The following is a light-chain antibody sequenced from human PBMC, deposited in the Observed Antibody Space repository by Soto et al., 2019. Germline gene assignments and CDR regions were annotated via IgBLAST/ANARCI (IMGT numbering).Light chain of an antibody. CDR1: QNIRTY. Sequence: HMTRWASSLSASVVDRDTISCVASQNIRTYLNWYQQNPGNAPKLLIYAASSLRSGVPSRFSGSGSGTDFTLTISSLQPEDFATYYCLQSYSTPETFGPGTKVDIK. CDR2: AAS. V-gene: IGKV1-39*01. CDR3: LQSYSTPET. J-gene: IGKJ3*01.